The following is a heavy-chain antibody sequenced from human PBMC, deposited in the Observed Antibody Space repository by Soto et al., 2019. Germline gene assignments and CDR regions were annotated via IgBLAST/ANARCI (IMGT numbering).Heavy chain of an antibody. CDR2: VSPSDGDT. CDR3: AKCSSTAHYYGMDV. J-gene: IGHJ6*02. D-gene: IGHD2-2*01. Sequence: PGGSLRLSCASSGFTFITYAMNWVRQAPGKGLEWVAGVSPSDGDTSYADSVKGRFTISRDNSKDTLYLQMNSLRAEDTAVYYCAKCSSTAHYYGMDVWGQGTTVTVSS. V-gene: IGHV3-23*01. CDR1: GFTFITYA.